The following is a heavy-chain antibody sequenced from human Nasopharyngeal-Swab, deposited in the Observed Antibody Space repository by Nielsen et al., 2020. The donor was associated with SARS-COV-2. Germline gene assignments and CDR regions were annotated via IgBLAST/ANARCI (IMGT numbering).Heavy chain of an antibody. J-gene: IGHJ6*02. V-gene: IGHV3-49*04. D-gene: IGHD4-17*01. CDR1: GFTFGDYA. CDR3: AKMTTVTTVWPPGYYYGMDV. Sequence: GGSLRLSCTASGFTFGDYAMSWVRQAPGKGLEWVGFIRSKAYGGTTEYAASVKGRFTISRDDSKSIAYLQMNSLKTEDTAVYYCAKMTTVTTVWPPGYYYGMDVWGQGTTVTVSS. CDR2: IRSKAYGGTT.